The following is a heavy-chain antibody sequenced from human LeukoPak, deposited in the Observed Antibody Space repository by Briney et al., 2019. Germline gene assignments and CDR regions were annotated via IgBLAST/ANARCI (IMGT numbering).Heavy chain of an antibody. V-gene: IGHV3-48*03. CDR1: GFTFSSYE. CDR3: ARSIAVAGSPSDY. CDR2: ISSSGSTI. Sequence: GGSLRLSCAASGFTFSSYEMNWVRQAPGKGLEWVSYISSSGSTIYYADSVKGQFTISRDNAKNSLYLQMNSLRAEDTAVYYCARSIAVAGSPSDYWGQGTLVTVSS. J-gene: IGHJ4*02. D-gene: IGHD6-19*01.